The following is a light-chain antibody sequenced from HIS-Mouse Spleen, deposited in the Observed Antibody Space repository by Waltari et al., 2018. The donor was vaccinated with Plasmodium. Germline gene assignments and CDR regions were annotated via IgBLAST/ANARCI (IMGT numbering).Light chain of an antibody. Sequence: EIVLTQSPATLSLSPGERATLSCRASQSVSSYLAWYQQKPGQAPRLLMYDASNRATGIPARFSGRRSGTDFTLTISSLEPEDFAVYYCQQRSNWPLTFGGGTKVEIK. CDR1: QSVSSY. V-gene: IGKV3-11*01. CDR2: DAS. CDR3: QQRSNWPLT. J-gene: IGKJ4*01.